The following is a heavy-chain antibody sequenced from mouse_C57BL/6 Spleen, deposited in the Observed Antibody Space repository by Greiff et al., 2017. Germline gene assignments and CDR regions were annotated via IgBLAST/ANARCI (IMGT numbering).Heavy chain of an antibody. CDR1: GYTFTDYY. CDR2: IYPGSGIT. Sequence: QVQLQQSGAELVRPGASVKLSCKASGYTFTDYYITWVKQRPGKGLEWIARIYPGSGITYYNEKFKGKATLTAEKSYRPAYVQLSSLTSEDSAVFFCARVSSGSTFAYWGQGTLVTVSA. CDR3: ARVSSGSTFAY. J-gene: IGHJ3*01. V-gene: IGHV1-76*01. D-gene: IGHD3-2*02.